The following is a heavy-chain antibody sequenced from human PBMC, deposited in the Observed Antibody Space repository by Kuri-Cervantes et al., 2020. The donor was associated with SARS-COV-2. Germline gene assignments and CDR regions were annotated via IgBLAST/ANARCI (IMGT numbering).Heavy chain of an antibody. J-gene: IGHJ6*03. Sequence: SETLSLTCTVSGGSLRSGDYYWTWVRQPPGKGLEWIGNIYYSGSAFYNPSLKSRVSMSLDMSKNQFSLKLSSVTAADTAVYYCARARRTGEDFTFWSGFYKRNHYYYHYMDVWGKGTTVTVSS. V-gene: IGHV4-61*08. D-gene: IGHD3-3*01. CDR3: ARARRTGEDFTFWSGFYKRNHYYYHYMDV. CDR2: IYYSGSA. CDR1: GGSLRSGDYY.